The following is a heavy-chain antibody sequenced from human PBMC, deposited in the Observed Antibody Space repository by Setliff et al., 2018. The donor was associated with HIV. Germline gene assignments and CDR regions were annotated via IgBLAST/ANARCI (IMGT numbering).Heavy chain of an antibody. V-gene: IGHV3-74*01. CDR2: IKSDGSIT. CDR1: GFTFSSYW. Sequence: PGGSLRLSCAASGFTFSSYWMHWVRQAPGKGLVWVSRIKSDGSITNYADSVKGRFTISRDNSKNTLFLQMNSLRPEDTAVYYCARGCRVGWVFTYGMDVWGQGTLVTVSS. CDR3: ARGCRVGWVFTYGMDV. D-gene: IGHD6-13*01. J-gene: IGHJ6*02.